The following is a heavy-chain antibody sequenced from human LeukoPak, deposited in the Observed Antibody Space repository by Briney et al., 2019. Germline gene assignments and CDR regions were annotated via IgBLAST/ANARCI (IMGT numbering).Heavy chain of an antibody. CDR2: ISYDGSNK. D-gene: IGHD3-10*01. CDR1: GFTFSSYG. Sequence: GGSLRLSCAASGFTFSSYGMHWVRQAPGKGLEWVAVISYDGSNKYYADSVKGRFTISRDNSKNTLYLQMNSLRAEDTAVYYCARDLDRGVIRGAFDIWGQGTMVTVSS. CDR3: ARDLDRGVIRGAFDI. J-gene: IGHJ3*02. V-gene: IGHV3-30*19.